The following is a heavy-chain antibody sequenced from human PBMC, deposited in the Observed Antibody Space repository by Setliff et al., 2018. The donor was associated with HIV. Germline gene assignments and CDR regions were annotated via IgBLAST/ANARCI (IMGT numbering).Heavy chain of an antibody. CDR1: GGSFSGYY. Sequence: LSLTFAVYGGSFSGYYWSWIRQTPGRGLEWIGEINHSGTTNDNPSLKSRVTMSVDTSKNQFSLKLTSVTAADTAVYYCARCSYLDWFDYFDSWGQGTLVTVSS. V-gene: IGHV4-34*01. CDR2: INHSGTT. J-gene: IGHJ4*02. D-gene: IGHD3-9*01. CDR3: ARCSYLDWFDYFDS.